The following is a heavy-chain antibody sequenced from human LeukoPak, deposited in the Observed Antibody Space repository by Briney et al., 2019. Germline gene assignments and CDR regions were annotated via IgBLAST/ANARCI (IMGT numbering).Heavy chain of an antibody. CDR1: GFTFSSYW. D-gene: IGHD2-2*01. CDR2: INSDGSST. J-gene: IGHJ4*02. V-gene: IGHV3-74*01. CDR3: ARHLPEVEPIVVVPAAVDY. Sequence: PGGSLRLSCAASGFTFSSYWMHWVRQAPGKGLVWVSRINSDGSSTSYADSVKGRFTISRDNAKNTLYLQMNSLRAEDTAVYYCARHLPEVEPIVVVPAAVDYWGQGTLVTVSS.